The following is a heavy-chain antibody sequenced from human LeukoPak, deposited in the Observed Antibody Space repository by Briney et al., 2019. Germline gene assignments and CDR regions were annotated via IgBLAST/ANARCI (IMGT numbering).Heavy chain of an antibody. D-gene: IGHD3-10*01. J-gene: IGHJ5*02. Sequence: SETLSLTCAVYGGSFSGYYWSWIRQPPGKGLEWIGEINHSGSTNYNPSLKSRVTISVDTSKNQFSLKLSSVTAADTAVYYCARGRYYGSGNDFRFDPWGQGTLVTVSS. CDR1: GGSFSGYY. CDR3: ARGRYYGSGNDFRFDP. CDR2: INHSGST. V-gene: IGHV4-34*01.